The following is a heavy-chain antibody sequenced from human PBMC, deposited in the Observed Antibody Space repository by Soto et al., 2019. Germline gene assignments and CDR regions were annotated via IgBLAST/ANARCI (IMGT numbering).Heavy chain of an antibody. D-gene: IGHD4-17*01. Sequence: EVQLVESGGGLVQPGGSLRLSCAASGFTFSSYSMKWVRQAPGKGLEWVSYISSSSSTIYYADSVKGQFTISRDNAKNSLYLQMNSLRAEDTAVYYCARTDYGDLYGMDVWGQGTTVTVSS. V-gene: IGHV3-48*01. CDR3: ARTDYGDLYGMDV. J-gene: IGHJ6*02. CDR2: ISSSSSTI. CDR1: GFTFSSYS.